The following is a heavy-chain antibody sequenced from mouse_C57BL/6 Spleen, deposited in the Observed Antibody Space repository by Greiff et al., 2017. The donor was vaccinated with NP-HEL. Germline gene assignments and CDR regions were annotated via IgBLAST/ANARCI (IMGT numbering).Heavy chain of an antibody. CDR3: ADDGFAY. Sequence: QVQLKQSGAELARPGASVKLSCKASGYTFTSYGISWVKQRTGQGLEWIGEIYPRSGNTYYNEKFKGKATLTADKSSSTAYMELRSLTSEDSAVYFCADDGFAYWGQGTLVTVSA. CDR1: GYTFTSYG. D-gene: IGHD2-12*01. CDR2: IYPRSGNT. V-gene: IGHV1-81*01. J-gene: IGHJ3*01.